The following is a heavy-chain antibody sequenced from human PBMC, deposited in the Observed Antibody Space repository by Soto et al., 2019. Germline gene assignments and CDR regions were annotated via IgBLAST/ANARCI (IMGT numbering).Heavy chain of an antibody. D-gene: IGHD3-10*01. CDR1: GYTFTSYG. V-gene: IGHV1-18*01. J-gene: IGHJ4*02. CDR2: ISAYNGNT. CDR3: ARGSLLTMVRGVIDFDY. Sequence: ASVKVSCKASGYTFTSYGISWVRQAPGQGLEWMGWISAYNGNTNYAQKLQGRVTMTTDTSTSTAYMELRSLRSDDTAVYYCARGSLLTMVRGVIDFDYWGQGTLVTVS.